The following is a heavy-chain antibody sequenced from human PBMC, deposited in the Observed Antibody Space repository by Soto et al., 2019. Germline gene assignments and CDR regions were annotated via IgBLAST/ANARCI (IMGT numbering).Heavy chain of an antibody. Sequence: EVQLVESGGGLVKPGGSLRLSCAASGFTFSNAWMSWVRQAPGKGLEWVSRIKSKTDGGTTDYAAPVKGRFTISRDDSKNTLYLQMNSLKTEDTAVYYCTTVADWGQGTLVTVSS. CDR3: TTVAD. V-gene: IGHV3-15*01. CDR1: GFTFSNAW. J-gene: IGHJ4*02. CDR2: IKSKTDGGTT.